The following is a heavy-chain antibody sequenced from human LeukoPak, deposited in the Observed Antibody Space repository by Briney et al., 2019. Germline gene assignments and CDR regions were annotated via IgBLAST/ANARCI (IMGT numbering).Heavy chain of an antibody. CDR1: GFTFSSYA. D-gene: IGHD3-3*01. J-gene: IGHJ3*02. V-gene: IGHV3-23*01. Sequence: GGSLRLSCAASGFTFSSYAMSWVRQAPGKGLEWVSDISGSGGSTYYADSVKGRFTISRHNSKNTLYLQTNSLRAEDTAVYYCAKDLLLRFLEWLPQADAFDIWGQGTMVTVSS. CDR3: AKDLLLRFLEWLPQADAFDI. CDR2: ISGSGGST.